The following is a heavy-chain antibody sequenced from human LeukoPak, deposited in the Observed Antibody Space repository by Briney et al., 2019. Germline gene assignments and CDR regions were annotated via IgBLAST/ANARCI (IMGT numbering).Heavy chain of an antibody. D-gene: IGHD6-19*01. V-gene: IGHV3-30*03. CDR1: GFTFSSYG. CDR2: ISYDGSNK. J-gene: IGHJ4*02. Sequence: GRSLRLSCAASGFTFSSYGMHWVRQAPGKGLEWVAVISYDGSNKYYADSVKGRFTISRDNSKNTLYLQMNSLRAEDTAVYYCAGGSGWLIDYWGQGTLVTVSS. CDR3: AGGSGWLIDY.